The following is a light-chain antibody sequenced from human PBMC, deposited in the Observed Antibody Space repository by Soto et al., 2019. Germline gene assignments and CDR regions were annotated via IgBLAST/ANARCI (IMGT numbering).Light chain of an antibody. J-gene: IGKJ1*01. V-gene: IGKV3-20*01. CDR1: QSVSSSY. CDR2: GAS. Sequence: EIVWTQSPGTLSLSPGERATLSCRARQSVSSSYLAWYQQKPGQAPRPLIYGASSRAIGIPDRFSGSGSGTDFTRTISRREPEDFGVYYCQQYGSSPWPFGQGTKVEIK. CDR3: QQYGSSPWP.